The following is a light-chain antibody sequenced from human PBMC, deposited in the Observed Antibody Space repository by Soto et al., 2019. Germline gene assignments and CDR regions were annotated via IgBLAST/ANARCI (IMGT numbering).Light chain of an antibody. CDR2: EVN. V-gene: IGLV2-18*02. CDR3: SSYTSSSTMI. CDR1: SSNVGSYNR. Sequence: QSALTQPPSVSGSPGQSVTVSCTGTSSNVGSYNRVSWYQQSPGTAPKLMIYEVNKRPSGVPDRFSGSKSGTTASLTISGLQAEDEAAYYCSSYTSSSTMIFGGGTQLTVL. J-gene: IGLJ2*01.